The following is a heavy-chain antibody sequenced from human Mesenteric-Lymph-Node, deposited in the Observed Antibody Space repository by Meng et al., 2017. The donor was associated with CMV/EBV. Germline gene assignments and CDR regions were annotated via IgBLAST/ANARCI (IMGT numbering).Heavy chain of an antibody. CDR1: GFTFTSHS. V-gene: IGHV3-21*01. CDR3: ARGGGGYEGGLYYFDY. J-gene: IGHJ4*02. CDR2: IDSTGNYI. Sequence: GESLKISCAASGFTFTSHSMNWVRQAPGKGLEWVSSIDSTGNYIYYADSVKGRFTISRDNPRNSLFLQMGSLRAEDTALYYCARGGGGYEGGLYYFDYWGRGTLVTVSS. D-gene: IGHD5-12*01.